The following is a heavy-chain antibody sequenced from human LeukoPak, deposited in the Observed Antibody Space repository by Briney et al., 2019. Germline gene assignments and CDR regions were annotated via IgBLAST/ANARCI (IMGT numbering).Heavy chain of an antibody. CDR3: VRGDWYFDY. CDR2: INRDATEK. Sequence: GGSLRLSCTTSGFNFSDSRMTWVSQAPGKGLEWVANINRDATEKRFLASVEGRFTISRDTAKNSLDLQMRSLRPQDTAVYFCVRGDWYFDYWGQGIPVTVSP. D-gene: IGHD2-21*01. V-gene: IGHV3-7*04. CDR1: GFNFSDSR. J-gene: IGHJ4*02.